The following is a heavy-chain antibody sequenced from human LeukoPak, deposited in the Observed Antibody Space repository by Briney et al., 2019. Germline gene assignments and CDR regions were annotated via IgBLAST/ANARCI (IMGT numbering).Heavy chain of an antibody. CDR2: TYYRSKWYT. CDR1: GDSVSSNTAA. CDR3: VRQSYGGFLDRSDAFEV. J-gene: IGHJ3*01. Sequence: SQTLSLTCAISGDSVSSNTAAWNWIRQSPSRGLEWLGRTYYRSKWYTDYALSLKSRVTINPDTSKNQFSLQLNSVIPEDTAMYYCVRQSYGGFLDRSDAFEVWGQGTMVPVS. V-gene: IGHV6-1*01. D-gene: IGHD4-23*01.